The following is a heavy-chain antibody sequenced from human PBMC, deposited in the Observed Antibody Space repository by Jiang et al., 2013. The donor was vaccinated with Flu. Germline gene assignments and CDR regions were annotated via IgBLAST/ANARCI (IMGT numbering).Heavy chain of an antibody. Sequence: GPGLVKASETLSLTCTVSGGSISNSGDWWGWIRQPPGKGLEWIATIYHDGNTFYNPSLRSRVSISGDTSKNQFSLKLNSVTAADTAVYYCGRRGYGVAFDPWGQGILVTVSS. CDR3: GRRGYGVAFDP. CDR1: GGSISNSGDW. J-gene: IGHJ5*02. CDR2: IYHDGNT. V-gene: IGHV4-39*07. D-gene: IGHD4-17*01.